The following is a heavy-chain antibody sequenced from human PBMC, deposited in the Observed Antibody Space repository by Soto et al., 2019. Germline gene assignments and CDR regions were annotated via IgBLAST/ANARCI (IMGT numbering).Heavy chain of an antibody. V-gene: IGHV4-34*01. J-gene: IGHJ3*02. Sequence: KPSETLSLTCAVYGGSFSGYYWSWIRQPPGKGLEWIGEINHSGSTNYNPSLKSRVTISVDTSKNQFSLKLSSVTAADTAMYYCAAELYSGGRCCSFDIWGQGTMVTVSS. D-gene: IGHD2-15*01. CDR3: AAELYSGGRCCSFDI. CDR1: GGSFSGYY. CDR2: INHSGST.